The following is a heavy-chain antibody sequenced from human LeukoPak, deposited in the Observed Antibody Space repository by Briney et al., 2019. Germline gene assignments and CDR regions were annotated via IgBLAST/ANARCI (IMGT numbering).Heavy chain of an antibody. CDR1: GFTFSSYA. CDR3: AKDVVRGYYYYYYMDV. CDR2: IRGSGGST. J-gene: IGHJ6*03. D-gene: IGHD3-10*01. V-gene: IGHV3-23*01. Sequence: GGSLRLSSAASGFTFSSYAMSWVRQAPGEGVEWVSAIRGSGGSTYYADSVKSRFTISRDNSKNTLYLQMTSLRAADTAVYYCAKDVVRGYYYYYYMDVWGKGTTVTVSS.